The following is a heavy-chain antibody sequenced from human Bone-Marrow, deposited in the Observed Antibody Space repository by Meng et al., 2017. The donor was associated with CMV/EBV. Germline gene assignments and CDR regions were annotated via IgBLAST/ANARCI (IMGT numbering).Heavy chain of an antibody. V-gene: IGHV3-74*03. D-gene: IGHD2-21*01. CDR1: GVTFRSYR. Sequence: GESLKISCVVSGVTFRSYRMHWVRQVPGKGLTWVSSIQTDGKTTAYADFAEGRFTISRDNAKNTLYLKLSGLKLDDTAVYYCVRGTVRNVEIGRSGTRIAAPAGMDVWRQATTVTVSS. CDR2: IQTDGKTT. CDR3: VRGTVRNVEIGRSGTRIAAPAGMDV. J-gene: IGHJ6*02.